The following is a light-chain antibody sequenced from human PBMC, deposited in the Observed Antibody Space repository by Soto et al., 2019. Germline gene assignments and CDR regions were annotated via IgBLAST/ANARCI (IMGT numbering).Light chain of an antibody. Sequence: EIVFTQSPGTLSLSPCERATISCRASHSVSRTYLAWYQQKPGQAPRLLMYGASDRATGTPGRFSGSGSGTDFTLTISGLEPEDSAVYYCQQFDDSVTFGQGTRLEIK. CDR2: GAS. CDR3: QQFDDSVT. J-gene: IGKJ5*01. V-gene: IGKV3-20*01. CDR1: HSVSRTY.